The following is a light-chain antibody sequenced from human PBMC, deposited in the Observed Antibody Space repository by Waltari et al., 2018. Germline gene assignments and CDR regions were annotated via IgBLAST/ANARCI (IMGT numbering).Light chain of an antibody. CDR1: NSNIGTNS. Sequence: QSVLTQPPSASGTPGQRVIIPCSGSNSNIGTNSIYWYQQLPGTAPKVLIYRNDQRPSGVPYRLSGSKSGTSASMAISGLRSEDGADYYCATWDDSLIAPVFGGGPKLTVL. CDR2: RND. J-gene: IGLJ2*01. CDR3: ATWDDSLIAPV. V-gene: IGLV1-47*01.